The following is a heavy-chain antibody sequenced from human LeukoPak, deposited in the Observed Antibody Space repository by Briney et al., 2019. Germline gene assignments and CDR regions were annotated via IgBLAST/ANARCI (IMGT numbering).Heavy chain of an antibody. CDR1: GFTFSSHA. Sequence: GGSLRLSCAASGFTFSSHAMSWVRQAPGEGLEWVSAISGSGGSTYYADSVKGRFTISRDNSNDTLYLQMNSLRAEDTAVYYCAKKSHDGSGSYYKEPYYMDVWGKGTTVTVSS. CDR3: AKKSHDGSGSYYKEPYYMDV. CDR2: ISGSGGST. D-gene: IGHD3-10*01. V-gene: IGHV3-23*01. J-gene: IGHJ6*03.